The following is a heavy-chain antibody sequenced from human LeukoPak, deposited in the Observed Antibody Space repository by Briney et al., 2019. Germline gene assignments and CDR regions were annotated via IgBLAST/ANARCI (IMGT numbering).Heavy chain of an antibody. Sequence: GGSLRLSCAASGFTFSSYWMHWVRQAPGKGLVWVSRINSDGSSTSYADSVKGRFTISRDNAKNSLYLQMNSLGAEDAAVYYCARDSQLWYIYYYYYYMDVWGKGTTVTISS. CDR1: GFTFSSYW. J-gene: IGHJ6*03. V-gene: IGHV3-74*01. CDR3: ARDSQLWYIYYYYYYMDV. CDR2: INSDGSST. D-gene: IGHD5-18*01.